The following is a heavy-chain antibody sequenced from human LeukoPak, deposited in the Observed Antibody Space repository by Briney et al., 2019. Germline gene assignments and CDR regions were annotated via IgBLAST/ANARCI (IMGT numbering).Heavy chain of an antibody. CDR3: ARLSYSGSHDFDY. V-gene: IGHV4-31*03. Sequence: SETLSVTCTVSGGSISSGVLYGSWIRHHPGKGLEWIGYIYYSGSTYYNPSLKSRVTISVDTSKNQVSLKLSSVTAADTAVYYCARLSYSGSHDFDYWGQGTLVTVSS. CDR2: IYYSGST. J-gene: IGHJ4*02. CDR1: GGSISSGVLY. D-gene: IGHD1-26*01.